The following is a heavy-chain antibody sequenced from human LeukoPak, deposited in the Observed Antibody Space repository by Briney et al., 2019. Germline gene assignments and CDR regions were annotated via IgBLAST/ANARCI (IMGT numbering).Heavy chain of an antibody. Sequence: GGSLRLSCAASGFIFSSSGMHWVRQTPGKGLEWVGIIWYDGSNKYYADSVKGPFTISRDNAKNTVYLQTNSLRVEDTAVYYCARDQGTSGGWPAVGRMGYFDYWGQGTLVTVSS. J-gene: IGHJ4*02. D-gene: IGHD6-19*01. CDR1: GFIFSSSG. V-gene: IGHV3-33*01. CDR2: IWYDGSNK. CDR3: ARDQGTSGGWPAVGRMGYFDY.